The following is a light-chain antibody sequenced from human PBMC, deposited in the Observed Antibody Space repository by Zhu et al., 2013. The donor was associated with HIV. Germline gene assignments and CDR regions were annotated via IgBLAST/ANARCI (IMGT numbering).Light chain of an antibody. V-gene: IGKV3-11*01. CDR1: QSVRGD. CDR2: DAS. Sequence: DIVLTQSPGTLSLSPGERATLSCRASQSVRGDFLAWYQQKPGQAPRLLIYDASNRATGIPARFSGSGSGTDFTLTISSLEPEDFAVYYCQQRSNWPPLTFGGGTKVEIK. CDR3: QQRSNWPPLT. J-gene: IGKJ4*01.